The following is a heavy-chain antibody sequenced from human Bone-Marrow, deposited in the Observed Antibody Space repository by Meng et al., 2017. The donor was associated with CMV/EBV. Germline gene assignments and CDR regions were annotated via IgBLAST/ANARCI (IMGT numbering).Heavy chain of an antibody. CDR1: RGSCSSYG. CDR3: ARFAIAYGMDV. J-gene: IGHJ6*02. CDR2: IIPILGIE. V-gene: IGHV1-69*10. D-gene: IGHD2-2*01. Sequence: KASRGSCSSYGMSWVGQAPGQGLEWMGGIIPILGIENYAQKFQGRVTMTEDKSTSTAYMELSSLRSEDTAVYYCARFAIAYGMDVWGQGTTVTVSS.